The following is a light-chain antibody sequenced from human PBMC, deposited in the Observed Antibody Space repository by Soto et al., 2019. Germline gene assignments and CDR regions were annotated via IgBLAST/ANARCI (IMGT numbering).Light chain of an antibody. CDR3: QQSYSTPLIT. CDR2: AAS. J-gene: IGKJ5*01. CDR1: QGISNY. Sequence: IKMNHSPSAIPAYVGDRVTITCRASQGISNYLAWFQQKPGKAPKLLIYAASSLQSGVPSRFSGSGSGTDFTLTISSLQPEDFATYYCQQSYSTPLITFGQGRLLEI. V-gene: IGKV1-39*01.